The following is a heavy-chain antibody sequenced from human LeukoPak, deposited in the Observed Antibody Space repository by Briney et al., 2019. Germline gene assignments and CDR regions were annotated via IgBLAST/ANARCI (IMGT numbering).Heavy chain of an antibody. Sequence: GGSLRLSCVASGFTFSIYTMNWVRQAPGKGLEWLSSISSSSSNIYNADSVRGRFTISRDNAKNSLYLQMNSLGAEDTAVYYCARVAGYCDSTSNCYSDYWGQGTLVTVSS. V-gene: IGHV3-21*01. J-gene: IGHJ4*02. CDR3: ARVAGYCDSTSNCYSDY. CDR2: ISSSSSNI. D-gene: IGHD2-2*01. CDR1: GFTFSIYT.